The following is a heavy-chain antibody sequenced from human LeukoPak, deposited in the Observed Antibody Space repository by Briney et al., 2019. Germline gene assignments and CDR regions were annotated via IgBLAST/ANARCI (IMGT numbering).Heavy chain of an antibody. J-gene: IGHJ5*02. CDR2: IYTSGST. D-gene: IGHD3-3*01. CDR1: GGSISSYY. CDR3: ARAVGTYYDFWSAYQNSFDP. Sequence: SETLSLTCTVSGGSISSYYWSWLRQPPGKGLEGIGYIYTSGSTNYNRSLKRRVTISVSTSKNQSSLKLSSVTAAHTAVYYCARAVGTYYDFWSAYQNSFDPWGQGTLVTVSS. V-gene: IGHV4-4*09.